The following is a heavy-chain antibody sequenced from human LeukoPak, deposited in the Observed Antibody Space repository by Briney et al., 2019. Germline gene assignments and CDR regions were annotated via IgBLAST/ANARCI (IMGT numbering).Heavy chain of an antibody. Sequence: SQTLSLTCAISGDSVSSNSAAWNWIRQSPSRGLEWLGRTYYRSKWYNDYAVSVKSRITINPDTSKNQFSLQLNSVTPEDTAVYYCGLGPYGSGSYYYYYYMDVWGKGTTVTVSS. V-gene: IGHV6-1*01. J-gene: IGHJ6*03. D-gene: IGHD3-10*01. CDR1: GDSVSSNSAA. CDR3: GLGPYGSGSYYYYYYMDV. CDR2: TYYRSKWYN.